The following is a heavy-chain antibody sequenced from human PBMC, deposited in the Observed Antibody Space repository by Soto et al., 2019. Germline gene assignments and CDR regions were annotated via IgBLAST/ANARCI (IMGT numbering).Heavy chain of an antibody. V-gene: IGHV4-31*03. CDR2: IYYSGST. Sequence: SETLSLTCTVSGGPISSGGYYWNWIRRHPGKGLEWIGYIYYSGSTYYNPSLESRLTISVDTSKNQFSLKLSSVTAADTAVYYCARGYGDSPYNWFDPWGQGTLVTVSS. J-gene: IGHJ5*02. D-gene: IGHD4-17*01. CDR1: GGPISSGGYY. CDR3: ARGYGDSPYNWFDP.